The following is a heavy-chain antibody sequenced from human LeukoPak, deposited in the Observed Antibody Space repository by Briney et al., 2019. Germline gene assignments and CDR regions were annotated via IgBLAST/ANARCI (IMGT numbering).Heavy chain of an antibody. CDR1: GYTFTSYY. D-gene: IGHD6-19*01. CDR2: INPSGGST. J-gene: IGHJ4*02. Sequence: ASVKVSRKASGYTFTSYYMHWVRQAPGQGLEWMGIINPSGGSTSYAQKFQGRVTMTRDTSTSTVYMELSSLRSEDTAVYYCARDNTEYSSGWYGPGYFDYWGQGTLVTVSS. V-gene: IGHV1-46*01. CDR3: ARDNTEYSSGWYGPGYFDY.